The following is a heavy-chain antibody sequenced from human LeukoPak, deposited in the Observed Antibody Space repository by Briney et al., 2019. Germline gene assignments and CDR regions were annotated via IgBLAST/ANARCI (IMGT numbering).Heavy chain of an antibody. V-gene: IGHV4-61*02. Sequence: SETLSLTCTVSGGSISSGSYYWSWIRQPAGKGLEWIGRIYTSGSTNYNPSLKSRVTISVDTSKNQFSLKLSSVTAADTAVYYCARRILEYSSVVAGPWFDPWGQGTLVTVSS. CDR1: GGSISSGSYY. CDR3: ARRILEYSSVVAGPWFDP. J-gene: IGHJ5*02. D-gene: IGHD6-6*01. CDR2: IYTSGST.